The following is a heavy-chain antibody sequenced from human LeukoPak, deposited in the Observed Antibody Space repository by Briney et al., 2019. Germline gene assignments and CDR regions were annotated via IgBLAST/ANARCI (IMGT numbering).Heavy chain of an antibody. CDR1: GFTFSSHG. J-gene: IGHJ4*02. D-gene: IGHD5-24*01. V-gene: IGHV3-23*01. CDR2: ISPNGVIT. Sequence: GGTLRLSCAASGFTFSSHGMNWVRQAPRKGLEWVSGISPNGVITYYADSVKGRFTISRDNSKGTVSLQMNSLRPEDTAVYYCAKDDAWLQYGDWGRGTLVTVSS. CDR3: AKDDAWLQYGD.